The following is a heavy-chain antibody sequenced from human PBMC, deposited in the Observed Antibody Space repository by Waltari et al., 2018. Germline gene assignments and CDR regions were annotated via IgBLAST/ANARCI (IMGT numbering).Heavy chain of an antibody. CDR3: AKETSGNYYYFDI. D-gene: IGHD3-22*01. Sequence: QVQLVESGGGVVEPGGALRLSCAASGFTCSGYGMHSFGLIPVKGLECDAFIWYDGNTKDSADYMKARFIISSDHSTNTLFLQMSSLRPYDTAVYYCAKETSGNYYYFDIWGQGTLVTVSS. CDR1: GFTCSGYG. J-gene: IGHJ4*02. CDR2: IWYDGNTK. V-gene: IGHV3-30*02.